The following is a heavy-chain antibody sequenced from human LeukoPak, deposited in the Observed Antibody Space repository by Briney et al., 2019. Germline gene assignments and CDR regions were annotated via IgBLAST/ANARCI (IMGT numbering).Heavy chain of an antibody. CDR1: GFTVSSNY. CDR3: AREQRWGVVDYFDY. Sequence: PGGSLRLSCVASGFTVSSNYMSWVRQAPRKGLEWVSVIYSGGSTYYADSVKGRFTISRDNSKNTLYLQMNSLRAEDTAVYYCAREQRWGVVDYFDYWGQGTLVTVSS. D-gene: IGHD4-23*01. V-gene: IGHV3-53*01. J-gene: IGHJ4*02. CDR2: IYSGGST.